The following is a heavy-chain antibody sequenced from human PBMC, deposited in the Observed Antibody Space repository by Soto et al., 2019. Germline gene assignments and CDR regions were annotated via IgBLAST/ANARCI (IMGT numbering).Heavy chain of an antibody. D-gene: IGHD6-19*01. CDR1: GGSISSSSYY. V-gene: IGHV4-39*01. J-gene: IGHJ3*02. CDR2: IYYSGST. CDR3: ARQPPGSCWYHGAFDI. Sequence: QLQLQESGPGLVKPSETLSLTCTVSGGSISSSSYYWGWIRQPPGKGLEWIGSIYYSGSTYYNPSLKCRVTISVDTSKNQFSLKLSSVTAADTAVYYCARQPPGSCWYHGAFDIWGQGTMVTVSS.